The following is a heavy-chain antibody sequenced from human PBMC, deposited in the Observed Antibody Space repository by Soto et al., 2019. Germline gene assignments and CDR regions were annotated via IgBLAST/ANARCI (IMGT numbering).Heavy chain of an antibody. V-gene: IGHV3-30*03. CDR2: ISYDGSNK. Sequence: GGSLRLSCAASGFTFSSYGMHWVRQAPGKGLEWVAVISYDGSNKYYADSVKGRFTISRDNSKNTLYLQMNSLRAEDTAVYYCATVGYGMDVWGQGTTVTVSS. CDR1: GFTFSSYG. CDR3: ATVGYGMDV. J-gene: IGHJ6*02.